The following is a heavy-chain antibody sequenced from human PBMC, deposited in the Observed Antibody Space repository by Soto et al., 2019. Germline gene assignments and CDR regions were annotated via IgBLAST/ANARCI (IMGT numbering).Heavy chain of an antibody. Sequence: GSRAKPGYPAQTLTMTCTFPWLPLHTNGKCVSWIRQPPGKALEWLALIDWDDDKYYSTSLKTRLTISKDTSKNQVVLTMTNMDPVDTATYYCARVYGSGSSRPYYYYYGMDVWGQGTTVTVSS. V-gene: IGHV2-70*01. CDR2: IDWDDDK. D-gene: IGHD3-10*01. CDR1: WLPLHTNGKC. J-gene: IGHJ6*02. CDR3: ARVYGSGSSRPYYYYYGMDV.